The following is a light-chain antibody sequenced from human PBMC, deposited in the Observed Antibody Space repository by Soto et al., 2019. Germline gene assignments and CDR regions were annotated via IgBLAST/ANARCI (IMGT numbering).Light chain of an antibody. Sequence: QSVLTQPASVSGSPGQSIAISCTGTSGDVGKHNLVSWYQQHPGKAPKLIIFEVNKWPSGVSNRFSGSKSGNTASLTISGLQAEDEADYYCCSYVGSSTSYVFGTGTKVTVL. CDR1: SGDVGKHNL. CDR3: CSYVGSSTSYV. J-gene: IGLJ1*01. CDR2: EVN. V-gene: IGLV2-23*02.